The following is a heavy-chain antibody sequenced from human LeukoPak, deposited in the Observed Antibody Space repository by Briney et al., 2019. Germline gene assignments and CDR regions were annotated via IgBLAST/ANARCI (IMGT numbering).Heavy chain of an antibody. V-gene: IGHV3-21*01. J-gene: IGHJ4*02. D-gene: IGHD6-13*01. Sequence: PGGSLRLSCAASGFTFSNFAMTWVRQAPGKGLEWVSSIVGSSSTYYADSLKGRFTISRDNAKNSLYLQMNSLRAEDTAVYYCARIGAGSSRDYWSQGTLVTVSS. CDR1: GFTFSNFA. CDR2: IVGSSST. CDR3: ARIGAGSSRDY.